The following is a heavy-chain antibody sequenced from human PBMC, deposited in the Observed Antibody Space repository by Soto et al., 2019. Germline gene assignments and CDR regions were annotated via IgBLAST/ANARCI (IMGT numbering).Heavy chain of an antibody. D-gene: IGHD2-15*01. CDR1: GGSISSSNW. J-gene: IGHJ4*02. CDR3: ARDHGYCSGGSCYVFDS. V-gene: IGHV4-4*02. CDR2: IYYSGTT. Sequence: SSETLSLTCAVSGGSISSSNWWSWVRQPPGKGLEWIGEIYYSGTTKYNPSLKSRVTISVDKSKNQFSLKLYSVTAADTAVYYCARDHGYCSGGSCYVFDSWGQGTLVTVSS.